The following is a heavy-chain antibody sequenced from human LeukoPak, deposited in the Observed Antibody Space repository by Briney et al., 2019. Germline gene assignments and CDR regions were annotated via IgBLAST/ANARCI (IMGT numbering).Heavy chain of an antibody. CDR1: GGSISSSSYY. D-gene: IGHD6-13*01. CDR3: ARRGVAAAGEDADFDY. CDR2: IYYSGST. Sequence: SETLSLTCTVSGGSISSSSYYWGWIRQPPGKGLEWIGSIYYSGSTYYNPSLKSRVTISVDTSKNQFSLKLSSVPAADTAVYYCARRGVAAAGEDADFDYWGQGTLVTVSS. V-gene: IGHV4-39*01. J-gene: IGHJ4*02.